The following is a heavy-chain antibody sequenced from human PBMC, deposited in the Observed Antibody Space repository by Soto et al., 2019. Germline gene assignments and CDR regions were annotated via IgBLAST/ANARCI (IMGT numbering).Heavy chain of an antibody. J-gene: IGHJ6*03. CDR3: ARRGYGSRGPNVYVGV. CDR2: ISNNGAHT. CDR1: GFTFSNYE. Sequence: EAQLVESGGGLVQPGGSLRLSCAASGFTFSNYEMHWVRQAPGKGLEYVSGISNNGAHTDYAKSVKGRFTISRDNSENTLYLQMGSLRAEDMALYYCARRGYGSRGPNVYVGVWGKGTTGTVSS. D-gene: IGHD6-13*01. V-gene: IGHV3-64*01.